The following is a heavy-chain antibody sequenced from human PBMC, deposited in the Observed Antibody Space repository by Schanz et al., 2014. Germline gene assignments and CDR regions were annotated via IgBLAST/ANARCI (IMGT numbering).Heavy chain of an antibody. CDR3: ARIGGSVFDY. CDR1: GFTFSSYS. V-gene: IGHV3-20*04. Sequence: EVQLVESGGGLVQPGGSLRLSCTASGFTFSSYSMNWVRQAPGKGLEWVSRINWSDGGSTGYADSVRGRFTISRDNSKNSLYLQMNSLRAEDTAVYYCARIGGSVFDYWAQGTLVTVSS. D-gene: IGHD3-10*01. J-gene: IGHJ4*02. CDR2: INWSDGGST.